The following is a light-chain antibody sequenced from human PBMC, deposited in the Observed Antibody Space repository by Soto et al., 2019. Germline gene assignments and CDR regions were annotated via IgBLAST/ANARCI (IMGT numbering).Light chain of an antibody. Sequence: QSALTQPASVSGSPGQSSTISCAGTSSDIGGYNYVSWYQQNPGKAPKVMIYEVSNRPSGVSNRFSGSKSGNTASLTISGLQAEDEADYYCSSYTSSSTLYVFGSGTKVTVL. CDR1: SSDIGGYNY. J-gene: IGLJ1*01. CDR2: EVS. V-gene: IGLV2-14*01. CDR3: SSYTSSSTLYV.